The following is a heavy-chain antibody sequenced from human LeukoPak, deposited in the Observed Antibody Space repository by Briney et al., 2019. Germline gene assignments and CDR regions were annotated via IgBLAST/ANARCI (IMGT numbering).Heavy chain of an antibody. CDR3: ATDSSGYYLPLFDH. J-gene: IGHJ4*02. V-gene: IGHV1-2*02. Sequence: GGSGKVAGKASGYRFTYYYIHWVRQAPGQGLEWMGWINPNTGGANYAQKFQGRVTMTRDTSISTAYMELSRLRSDDTAVYYCATDSSGYYLPLFDHWGQGTPVTVSS. CDR2: INPNTGGA. CDR1: GYRFTYYY. D-gene: IGHD3-22*01.